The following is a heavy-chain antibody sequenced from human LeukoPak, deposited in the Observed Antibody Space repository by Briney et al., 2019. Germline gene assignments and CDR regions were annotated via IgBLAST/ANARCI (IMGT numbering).Heavy chain of an antibody. V-gene: IGHV4-30-2*01. Sequence: SETLSLTCAVSGGSISSGGYSWSWIQQPPGKGMEWIGYIYHSGSTYYNPSLKSRVTISVDRSKNQFSLKLSSVTAADTAVYYCARGRITMVRGVIISDWFDPWGQGTLVTVSS. CDR1: GGSISSGGYS. D-gene: IGHD3-10*01. CDR3: ARGRITMVRGVIISDWFDP. CDR2: IYHSGST. J-gene: IGHJ5*02.